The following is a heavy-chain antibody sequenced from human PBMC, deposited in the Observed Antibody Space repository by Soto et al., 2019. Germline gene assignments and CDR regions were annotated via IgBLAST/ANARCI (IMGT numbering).Heavy chain of an antibody. D-gene: IGHD5-18*01. J-gene: IGHJ6*02. CDR1: GFTVSNNY. CDR2: IYSGGST. Sequence: GGSLRLSCAASGFTVSNNYMSWVRQGPGKGLEWVSVIYSGGSTYYADSVKGRFTISRDNSKNTLYLQMNSLRAEDTAVYYCAREYSSGYYYFYAMDVWGQGTTVTVSS. V-gene: IGHV3-66*01. CDR3: AREYSSGYYYFYAMDV.